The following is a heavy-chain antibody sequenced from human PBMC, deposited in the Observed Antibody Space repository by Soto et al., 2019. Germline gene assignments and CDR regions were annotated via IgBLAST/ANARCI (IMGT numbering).Heavy chain of an antibody. CDR2: INSDGSST. Sequence: XGSLRLSCAASGFTFSSYWMHWVRQAPGKGLVWVSRINSDGSSTSYADSVKGRFTISRDNAKNTLYLQMNSLRAEDTAVYYCAKGLDTAMVEYDYWGQGTLVTVSS. D-gene: IGHD5-18*01. CDR1: GFTFSSYW. J-gene: IGHJ4*02. V-gene: IGHV3-74*01. CDR3: AKGLDTAMVEYDY.